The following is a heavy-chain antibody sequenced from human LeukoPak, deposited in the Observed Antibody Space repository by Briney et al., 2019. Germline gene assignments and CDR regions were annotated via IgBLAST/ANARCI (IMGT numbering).Heavy chain of an antibody. D-gene: IGHD6-19*01. V-gene: IGHV3-23*01. CDR2: ISDSGSST. Sequence: GGSLRLSCAASGFTFSSYAMSWVRQAPGKGLEWVSTISDSGSSTYYTDSVKGRFTFSRDNSKNTLHLQMNSLRAEDTAVYYCTKDHGFYSSGWHPLFDHWGQGILVTVSS. CDR3: TKDHGFYSSGWHPLFDH. CDR1: GFTFSSYA. J-gene: IGHJ4*02.